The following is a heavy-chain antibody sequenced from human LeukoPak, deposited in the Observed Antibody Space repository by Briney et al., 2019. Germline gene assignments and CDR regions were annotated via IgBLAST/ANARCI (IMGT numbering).Heavy chain of an antibody. J-gene: IGHJ4*02. D-gene: IGHD2-2*01. CDR3: AKDSSRYCSSTSCYQFDY. Sequence: GRSLRLSCAASGFTFDDYAMHWVRQAPGKGLEWVSGISWNSGSIGYADSVKGRFTISRDNAKNSLYLQMNSLRAEDTALYYCAKDSSRYCSSTSCYQFDYWGQGTLVTVSS. CDR2: ISWNSGSI. V-gene: IGHV3-9*01. CDR1: GFTFDDYA.